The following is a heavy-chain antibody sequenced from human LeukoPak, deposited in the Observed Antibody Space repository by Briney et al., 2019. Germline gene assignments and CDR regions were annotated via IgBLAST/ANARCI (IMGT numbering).Heavy chain of an antibody. Sequence: PSETLSLTCTVSGGSISSYYWSWIRQPPGKGLEWIGYIYYSGSTNYNPSLKSRVTISVDTSKNQFSLKLSSVTAADTAVYYCAAVLLWFGELSDDAFDIWGQGTMVTVSS. D-gene: IGHD3-10*01. CDR3: AAVLLWFGELSDDAFDI. CDR2: IYYSGST. V-gene: IGHV4-59*01. CDR1: GGSISSYY. J-gene: IGHJ3*02.